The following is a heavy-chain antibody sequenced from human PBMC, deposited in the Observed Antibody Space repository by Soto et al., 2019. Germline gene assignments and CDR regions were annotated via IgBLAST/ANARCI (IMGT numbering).Heavy chain of an antibody. D-gene: IGHD6-19*01. Sequence: PGGSLRLSCAASGFTFSSYAMHWVRQAPGKGLEWVAVISYDGSNKYYADSVKGRFTISRDNSKNTLYLQMNSLRAEDTAVYYCARDRAVAARRGTSMDVWGQGTTVTVSS. J-gene: IGHJ6*02. CDR1: GFTFSSYA. CDR3: ARDRAVAARRGTSMDV. CDR2: ISYDGSNK. V-gene: IGHV3-30-3*01.